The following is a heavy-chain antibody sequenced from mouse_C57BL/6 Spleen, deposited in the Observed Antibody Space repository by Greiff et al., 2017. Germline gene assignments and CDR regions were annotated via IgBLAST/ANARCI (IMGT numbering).Heavy chain of an antibody. D-gene: IGHD1-1*01. Sequence: EVQLQQSVAERVRPGASVKLSRTASGFNIKNTYMHWVKQRPEQGLEWIGRIDPANGNTKYAPKFQGKATITADTSSNTAYLQLSSLTSEDTAIYYCARWSYGSSYAWFAYWCQGTLVTVSA. CDR1: GFNIKNTY. CDR3: ARWSYGSSYAWFAY. CDR2: IDPANGNT. J-gene: IGHJ3*01. V-gene: IGHV14-3*01.